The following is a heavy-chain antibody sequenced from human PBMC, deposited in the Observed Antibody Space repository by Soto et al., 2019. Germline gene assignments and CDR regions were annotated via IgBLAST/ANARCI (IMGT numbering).Heavy chain of an antibody. D-gene: IGHD2-2*01. V-gene: IGHV3-23*01. CDR1: GFTFSSYA. CDR2: ISGSGGST. CDR3: ARSLCSAGCHNWFDP. Sequence: EVQLLESGGGLVQPGGSLRLSCAASGFTFSSYAMSWVRQAPGKGLEWVSAISGSGGSTYYADSVKGRFTISRDNSKNTLYLQMNSLRAEDTALYYCARSLCSAGCHNWFDPWGQGTLVTVSS. J-gene: IGHJ5*02.